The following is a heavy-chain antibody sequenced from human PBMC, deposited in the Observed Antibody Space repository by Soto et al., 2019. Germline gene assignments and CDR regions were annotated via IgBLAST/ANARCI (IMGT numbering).Heavy chain of an antibody. D-gene: IGHD6-19*01. CDR1: GGSISSGGSS. J-gene: IGHJ4*02. CDR3: ARAGDSSGPVALGY. V-gene: IGHV4-30-2*01. Sequence: QLQLQESGSGLVKPSQTLSLTCAVSGGSISSGGSSWSWIRQPPGKGLEWIGYIYHSGSTYYNPSITSRVTVSVDRSKNPFSLTLSSVTAADTAVYYCARAGDSSGPVALGYWGQGTLVTVSS. CDR2: IYHSGST.